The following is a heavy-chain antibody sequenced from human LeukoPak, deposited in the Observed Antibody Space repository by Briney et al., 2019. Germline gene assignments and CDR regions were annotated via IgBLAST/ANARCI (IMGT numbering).Heavy chain of an antibody. CDR1: GGSISSYY. J-gene: IGHJ5*02. D-gene: IGHD2-15*01. CDR3: AGQSRGVAYNWFGP. V-gene: IGHV4-4*09. CDR2: IYTSGST. Sequence: SETLSLTCTVSGGSISSYYWSWIRQPPGKGLEWIGYIYTSGSTNYNPSLKSRVTISVDTSKNQFSLKLSSVTAADTAVYYCAGQSRGVAYNWFGPWGQGTLVTVSS.